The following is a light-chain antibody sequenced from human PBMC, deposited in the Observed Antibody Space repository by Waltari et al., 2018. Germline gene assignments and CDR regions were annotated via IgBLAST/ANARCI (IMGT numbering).Light chain of an antibody. CDR3: SSYGGNSMLV. J-gene: IGLJ2*01. CDR1: SSDADDYNY. V-gene: IGLV2-8*01. Sequence: QSALTQPPSASGSPGQSVTISCTGTSSDADDYNYVSWYQQQPGKAPKLILHEVSKRPSGFPDRFSGAKSANTASLTVSGLQAEDEGDDYWSSYGGNSMLVFGGGTKLTVL. CDR2: EVS.